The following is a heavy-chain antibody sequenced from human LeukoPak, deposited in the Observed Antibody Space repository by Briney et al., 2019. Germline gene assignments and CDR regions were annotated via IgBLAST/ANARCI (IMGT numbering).Heavy chain of an antibody. J-gene: IGHJ4*02. CDR3: ATSHYYDSSGYYSIDH. CDR2: FDPEDGET. V-gene: IGHV1-24*01. Sequence: ASVKVSCKVSGYTLTELSMHWVRQAPGKGLEWMGGFDPEDGETIYAQKFQGRVTMTEDTSTDTAYMELSSLRSEDTAVYYCATSHYYDSSGYYSIDHWGQGTLVTVSS. D-gene: IGHD3-22*01. CDR1: GYTLTELS.